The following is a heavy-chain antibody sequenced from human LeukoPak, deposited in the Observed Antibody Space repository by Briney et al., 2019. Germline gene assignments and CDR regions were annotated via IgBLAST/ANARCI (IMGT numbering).Heavy chain of an antibody. V-gene: IGHV4-39*07. D-gene: IGHD3-22*01. Sequence: SETLSLTCTVSGGSISSYYWSWIRQPPGKGLEWIGSIYYSGSTYYNPSLKSRVTISVDTSKNQFSLKLSSVTAADTAVYYCARAGSRYYYDSSGQFDYWGQGTLVTVSS. J-gene: IGHJ4*02. CDR2: IYYSGST. CDR1: GGSISSYY. CDR3: ARAGSRYYYDSSGQFDY.